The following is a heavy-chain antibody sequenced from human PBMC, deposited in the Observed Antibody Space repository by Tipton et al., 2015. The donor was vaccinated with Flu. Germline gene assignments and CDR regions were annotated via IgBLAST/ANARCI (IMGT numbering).Heavy chain of an antibody. D-gene: IGHD1-26*01. CDR1: GYNFTSYW. J-gene: IGHJ6*03. Sequence: QSGAEVKKPGESLRISCKGSGYNFTSYWISWVRQMPGKGLEWMGRIDPIDAYTNYSLSFEGHVTISVDKSINTAYMQWYSLKASDSGIYYCARGGPGGSYPSAYYYMDVWGRGTPVTVSS. CDR3: ARGGPGGSYPSAYYYMDV. CDR2: IDPIDAYT. V-gene: IGHV5-10-1*01.